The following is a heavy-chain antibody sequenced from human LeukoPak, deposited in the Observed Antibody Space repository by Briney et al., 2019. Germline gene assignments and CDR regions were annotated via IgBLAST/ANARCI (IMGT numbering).Heavy chain of an antibody. J-gene: IGHJ5*02. CDR3: AVSVGIAAAGTYPNWFDP. D-gene: IGHD6-13*01. V-gene: IGHV1-2*02. Sequence: GASVKVSCKASGYTFTGYYMHWVRQAPGQGLEWMGWINPNGGGTNYAQKFQGRVTMTRDTSISTAYMELSRLRSDDTAVYYCAVSVGIAAAGTYPNWFDPWGQGTLVTVSS. CDR1: GYTFTGYY. CDR2: INPNGGGT.